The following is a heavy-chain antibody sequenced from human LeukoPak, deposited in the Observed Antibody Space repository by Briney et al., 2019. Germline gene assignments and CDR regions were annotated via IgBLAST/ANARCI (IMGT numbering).Heavy chain of an antibody. CDR1: GFTFSSYE. D-gene: IGHD3-16*01. J-gene: IGHJ4*02. V-gene: IGHV3-21*05. Sequence: PGGSLRLSCAASGFTFSSYEMNWVRQAPGKGLEWVSYISSSSSYIYYAASVKGRFTISRDNAKNSLYLQMDSLRAEDTAVYYCGRRGSLARSFFDYWGQGTLVTVSS. CDR2: ISSSSSYI. CDR3: GRRGSLARSFFDY.